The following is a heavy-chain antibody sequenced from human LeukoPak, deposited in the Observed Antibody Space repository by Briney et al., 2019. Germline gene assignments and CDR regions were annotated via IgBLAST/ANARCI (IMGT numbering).Heavy chain of an antibody. CDR3: ARGPRYSFY. J-gene: IGHJ4*02. CDR1: GLIVSHNY. V-gene: IGHV3-53*01. CDR2: IYIDGTA. D-gene: IGHD6-13*01. Sequence: GGSLRLSCAASGLIVSHNYMTWVRQAPGKGLVWISVIYIDGTAYYADSVKGRFTIFRDQANNTLYLQMNTLRDEDTAVYYCARGPRYSFYWGQGTLVSVSS.